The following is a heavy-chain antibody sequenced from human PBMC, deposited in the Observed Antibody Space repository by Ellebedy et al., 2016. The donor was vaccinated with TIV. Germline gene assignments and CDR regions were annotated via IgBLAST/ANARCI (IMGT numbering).Heavy chain of an antibody. J-gene: IGHJ6*03. CDR3: ARAGSVYYYYYMDV. V-gene: IGHV4-34*01. CDR1: GGSFSGYY. D-gene: IGHD3-10*01. Sequence: SETLSLXXAVYGGSFSGYYWSWIRQPPGKGLEWIGEINHSGSTNYNSSLMSRVTISLDTSKNQFSLKLSSVTAADTAVYYCARAGSVYYYYYMDVWGKGTTVTVSS. CDR2: INHSGST.